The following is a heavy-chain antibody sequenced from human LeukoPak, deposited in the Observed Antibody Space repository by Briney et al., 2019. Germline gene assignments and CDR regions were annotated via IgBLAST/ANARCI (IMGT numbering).Heavy chain of an antibody. Sequence: PSETLSLTCAVYGGSFRGYYWSWIRQPPGKGLEWIGEINHSGSTNYNPSLKSRVTISVDTSKNQFSLKLSSVTAADTAVYYCARGRKVASDYWGQGTLVTVSS. J-gene: IGHJ4*02. CDR1: GGSFRGYY. CDR3: ARGRKVASDY. CDR2: INHSGST. V-gene: IGHV4-34*01. D-gene: IGHD2-15*01.